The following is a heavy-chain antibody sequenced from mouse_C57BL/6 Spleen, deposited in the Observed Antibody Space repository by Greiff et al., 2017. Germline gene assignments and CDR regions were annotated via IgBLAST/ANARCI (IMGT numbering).Heavy chain of an antibody. D-gene: IGHD4-1*01. CDR3: ARMRGTGLDV. CDR1: GYTFTSYW. CDR2: IDPSDSYT. J-gene: IGHJ1*03. Sequence: QVQLQQPGAELVMPGASVKLSCKASGYTFTSYWMHWVKQRPGQGLEWIGEIDPSDSYTNYNQKFKGKSTLTVDKSSSTAYMQLSSLTSEDSAVYYCARMRGTGLDVWGTGTTVTVSS. V-gene: IGHV1-69*01.